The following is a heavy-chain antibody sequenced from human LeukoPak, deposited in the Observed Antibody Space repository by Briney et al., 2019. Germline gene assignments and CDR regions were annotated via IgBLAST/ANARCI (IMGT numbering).Heavy chain of an antibody. V-gene: IGHV3-21*01. J-gene: IGHJ4*02. Sequence: SGGSLRLSCAASGFTFSSYSMNWVRQAPGKGLEWVSSISSSSSYIYYADSVKGRFTISRDNAKNSLYLQMNSLRAEDTAVYYCARGLRIAVAGNIDYWGQGTLVTVSS. CDR1: GFTFSSYS. CDR2: ISSSSSYI. D-gene: IGHD6-19*01. CDR3: ARGLRIAVAGNIDY.